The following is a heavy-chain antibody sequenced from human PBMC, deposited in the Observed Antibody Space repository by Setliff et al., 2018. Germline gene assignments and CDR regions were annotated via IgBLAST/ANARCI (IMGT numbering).Heavy chain of an antibody. CDR1: GGTFSNYC. J-gene: IGHJ6*03. D-gene: IGHD6-19*01. CDR2: IMPKFGTP. CDR3: ARGPSGWSSATSRYYFYMDV. Sequence: WASVKVSCKASGGTFSNYCISWVRQAPGQGLEWMGGIMPKFGTPNRSQKFQGRVTITADESTSTAYMELTSLRSDDAAVYYCARGPSGWSSATSRYYFYMDVWGKGTTVTVSS. V-gene: IGHV1-69*13.